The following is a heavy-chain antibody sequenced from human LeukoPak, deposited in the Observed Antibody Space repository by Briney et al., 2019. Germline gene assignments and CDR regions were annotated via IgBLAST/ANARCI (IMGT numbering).Heavy chain of an antibody. J-gene: IGHJ4*02. V-gene: IGHV3-21*01. CDR1: GFTFRTYA. Sequence: GGSLRLSCAASGFTFRTYAVSWVGRAPGKGLEGCSLISVGSSYIYYADSVKGRFTISRDNAKNSLYLQMSSLRAEDTAVYYCARDKVGSTVVVPAFDYWGQGTLVTVSS. CDR2: ISVGSSYI. CDR3: ARDKVGSTVVVPAFDY. D-gene: IGHD2-2*01.